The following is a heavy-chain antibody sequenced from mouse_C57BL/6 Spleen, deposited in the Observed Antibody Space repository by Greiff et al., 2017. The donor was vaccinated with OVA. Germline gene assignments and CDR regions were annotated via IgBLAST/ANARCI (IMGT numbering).Heavy chain of an antibody. CDR3: ARGDYGYGYWYFDV. CDR2: IYPRDGST. V-gene: IGHV1-85*01. Sequence: QVQLQQSGPELVKPGASVKLSCKASGYTFTSYDINWVKQRPGQGLEWIGWIYPRDGSTNYNEKFKGKATLTVDTSSSTAYMELHSLTSEDSAVYFCARGDYGYGYWYFDVWGTGTTVTVSA. CDR1: GYTFTSYD. J-gene: IGHJ1*03. D-gene: IGHD1-1*01.